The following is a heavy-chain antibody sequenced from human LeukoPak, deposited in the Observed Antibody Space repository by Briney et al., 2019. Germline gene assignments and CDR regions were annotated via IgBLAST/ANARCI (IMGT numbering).Heavy chain of an antibody. Sequence: GGSLRLSCAASGFTFSTTWMSWVRQAPGKGLEWVATIKQDGSEKYYLDSVKGRFTISRDNAKNSLFLQMNSLRAEDTAMYYCATDSRSCRYWGQGTLVTVSS. J-gene: IGHJ4*02. CDR2: IKQDGSEK. CDR3: ATDSRSCRY. CDR1: GFTFSTTW. V-gene: IGHV3-7*03.